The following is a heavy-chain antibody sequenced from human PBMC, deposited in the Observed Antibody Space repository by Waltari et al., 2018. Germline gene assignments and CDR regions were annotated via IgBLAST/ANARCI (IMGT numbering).Heavy chain of an antibody. CDR2: IRSKPNNYAT. D-gene: IGHD6-13*01. CDR3: TGGAVTGTDF. V-gene: IGHV3-73*01. Sequence: EVQVVESGGGLVQPGGSLQLSCATSGSTFSGPTNPWVRQTSGKGLEWIGRIRSKPNNYATRYTASVEGRFTISRDDSENTAYLQMSSLMTEDTAVYYCTGGAVTGTDFWGQGTLVTVSS. J-gene: IGHJ4*02. CDR1: GSTFSGPT.